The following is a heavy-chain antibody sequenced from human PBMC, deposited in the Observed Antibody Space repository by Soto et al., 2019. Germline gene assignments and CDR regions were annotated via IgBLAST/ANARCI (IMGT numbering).Heavy chain of an antibody. CDR3: ASAYYSGSYSTDC. CDR2: IYYSGST. V-gene: IGHV4-30-4*01. J-gene: IGHJ4*02. CDR1: GGSITNGDYY. D-gene: IGHD1-26*01. Sequence: QVQLQESGPGLVKPSQTLSLTCTVSGGSITNGDYYWSWIRQSPGKGLEWIGYIYYSGSTYYNPSLKSRVTISVDTSKNQYSLKLSSVTAADTAVYYCASAYYSGSYSTDCWGQGTLVTVSS.